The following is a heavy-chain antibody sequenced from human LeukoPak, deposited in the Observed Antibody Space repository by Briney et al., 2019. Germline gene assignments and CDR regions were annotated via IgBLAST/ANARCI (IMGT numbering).Heavy chain of an antibody. CDR3: ARCGDSCSSYGIGV. J-gene: IGHJ6*02. Sequence: PGGSLTLACAAAGFTFSSYSMNWVRQAPGQGLEWVSTISTSGGSTYYAFSLKGRFTVSRDDSKNTLYLQMNSLRAEDTAVYYCARCGDSCSSYGIGVWGQGTTVTVSS. CDR1: GFTFSSYS. V-gene: IGHV3-23*01. D-gene: IGHD2-15*01. CDR2: ISTSGGST.